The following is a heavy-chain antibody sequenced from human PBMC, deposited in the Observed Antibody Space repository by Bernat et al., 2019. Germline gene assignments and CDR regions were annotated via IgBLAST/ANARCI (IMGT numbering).Heavy chain of an antibody. CDR3: ARGLVAKMVQGVIISALFDP. D-gene: IGHD3-10*01. J-gene: IGHJ5*01. CDR2: INHSGRT. CDR1: GGSFSGYY. V-gene: IGHV4-34*01. Sequence: QVQLQQWGAGLLKPSDTLSLTCAVYGGSFSGYYWSWIRQPPGKGLEWVGEINHSGRTNYNPSLKRRVTIAVDTSKNQLSLKLSSVTAADTAVYYCARGLVAKMVQGVIISALFDPWGQGTLVTGSS.